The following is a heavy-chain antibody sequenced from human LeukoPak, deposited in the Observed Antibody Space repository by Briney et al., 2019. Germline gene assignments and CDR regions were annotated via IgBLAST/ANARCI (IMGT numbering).Heavy chain of an antibody. J-gene: IGHJ6*03. CDR3: ARETILTTVTSQKDYYYYYMDV. Sequence: PSETLSLTCTVSGGSISTYYWSWIRQPAGKGLEWIGRIYSSGSTNYNPSLKSRVTMSLDTSKNQFSLKLTSVTAADTAVYYCARETILTTVTSQKDYYYYYMDVGGKGTTVTVSS. CDR2: IYSSGST. CDR1: GGSISTYY. V-gene: IGHV4-4*07. D-gene: IGHD4-11*01.